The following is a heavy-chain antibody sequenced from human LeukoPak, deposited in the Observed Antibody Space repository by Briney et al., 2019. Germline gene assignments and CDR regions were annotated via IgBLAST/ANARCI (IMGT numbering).Heavy chain of an antibody. J-gene: IGHJ4*02. V-gene: IGHV1-18*04. CDR1: GYTFTSYG. CDR3: ARGGLYCSSTSCYGIEY. D-gene: IGHD2-2*01. CDR2: ISAYNGNT. Sequence: EASVKVSCKAAGYTFTSYGISWVRQAPGQGLEWMGWISAYNGNTNYAQKLQGRVTMTTDTSTSTVYMELRSLRSDDTAVYYCARGGLYCSSTSCYGIEYWGQGTLVTVSS.